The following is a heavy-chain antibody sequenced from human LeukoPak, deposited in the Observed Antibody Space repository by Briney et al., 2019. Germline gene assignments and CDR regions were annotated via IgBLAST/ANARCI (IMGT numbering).Heavy chain of an antibody. CDR1: GFTFSSSW. D-gene: IGHD3-22*01. CDR2: IKQDGSEK. J-gene: IGHJ4*02. CDR3: ARDEHQYYSESSGRFDN. Sequence: GGSLRLSCAASGFTFSSSWMTWVRQAPGKGLEWVANIKQDGSEKFYVDSVKGRLSISRDNAKTSLYLQMNSLRAEDTAVFFCARDEHQYYSESSGRFDNWGQGTLVTVSS. V-gene: IGHV3-7*04.